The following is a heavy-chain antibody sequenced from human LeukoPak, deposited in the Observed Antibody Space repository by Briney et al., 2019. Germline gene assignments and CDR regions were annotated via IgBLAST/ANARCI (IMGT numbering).Heavy chain of an antibody. Sequence: SETLSLTCTVSGVSISSYYWSWIRQPAGKRLEWIGRIYTSGSTNYNPSLKSRVTMSVDTSKNQFSLKLSSVTAADTVVYYCTRAGYYYDSSGYFDYWGQGTLVTVSS. D-gene: IGHD3-22*01. CDR2: IYTSGST. V-gene: IGHV4-4*07. J-gene: IGHJ4*02. CDR3: TRAGYYYDSSGYFDY. CDR1: GVSISSYY.